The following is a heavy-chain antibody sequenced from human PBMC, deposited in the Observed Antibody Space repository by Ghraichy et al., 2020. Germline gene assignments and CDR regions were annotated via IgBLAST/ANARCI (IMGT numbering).Heavy chain of an antibody. V-gene: IGHV3-11*01. J-gene: IGHJ6*02. Sequence: LSLTCAASGFTFSDYYMSWIRQAPGKGLEWVSYISSSGSTIYYADSVKGRFTISRDNAKNSLYLQMNSLRAEDTAVYYCAREVGATILDYYYYGMDVWGQGTTVTVSS. D-gene: IGHD1-26*01. CDR1: GFTFSDYY. CDR3: AREVGATILDYYYYGMDV. CDR2: ISSSGSTI.